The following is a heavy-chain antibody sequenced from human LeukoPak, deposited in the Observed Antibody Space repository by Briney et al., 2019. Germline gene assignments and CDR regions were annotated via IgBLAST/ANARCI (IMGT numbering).Heavy chain of an antibody. CDR2: IYPGDSST. D-gene: IGHD5-12*01. Sequence: GESLKISCKGSGYSFTSYWIGWVRQMPGKGLEWMGIIYPGDSSTRYSPSFQGQVTLSADQSISTAYLQWSSLKASDTAMYYCARVSTPSAYDPFDFWGQGTLVTVSS. V-gene: IGHV5-51*01. CDR1: GYSFTSYW. J-gene: IGHJ4*02. CDR3: ARVSTPSAYDPFDF.